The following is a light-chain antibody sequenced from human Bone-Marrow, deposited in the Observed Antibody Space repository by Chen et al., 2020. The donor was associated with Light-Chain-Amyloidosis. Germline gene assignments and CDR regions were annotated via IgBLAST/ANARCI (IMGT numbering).Light chain of an antibody. CDR1: DLPTKY. J-gene: IGLJ2*01. V-gene: IGLV3-25*03. Sequence: EPTQPPSASAPPGQPARITCSGDDLPTKYAYWYQQEPGQAPVLVIHRDTERPSGITERFSGSSSGTTATLTLSGVQAEDEAGYHCQSADSSGTYEVIFGGGTKLTVL. CDR2: RDT. CDR3: QSADSSGTYEVI.